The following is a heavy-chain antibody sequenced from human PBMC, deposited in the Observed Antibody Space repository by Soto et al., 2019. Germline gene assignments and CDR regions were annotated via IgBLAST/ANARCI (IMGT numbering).Heavy chain of an antibody. Sequence: EVQLVESGGGLVKPGGSLRLSCAASGFTFSSYSMNWVRQAPGKGLDWVSSISSSSSYIYYADSVKGRFTISRDNAKTSLYRQMNSLSAEYTAAYYCARDQPGYSYVYGLGYWGQGNLVTVSS. D-gene: IGHD5-18*01. J-gene: IGHJ4*02. CDR1: GFTFSSYS. CDR3: ARDQPGYSYVYGLGY. CDR2: ISSSSSYI. V-gene: IGHV3-21*01.